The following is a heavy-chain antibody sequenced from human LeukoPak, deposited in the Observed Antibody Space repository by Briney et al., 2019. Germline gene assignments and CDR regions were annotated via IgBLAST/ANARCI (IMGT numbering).Heavy chain of an antibody. D-gene: IGHD3-16*02. V-gene: IGHV3-74*01. CDR1: GFTFSSYW. CDR2: INSDGSST. Sequence: RGSLRLSCAASGFTFSSYWMHWVRQAPGKGLVWVSRINSDGSSTSYADSVKGRFTISRDNAKNTLYLQMNSLRAEDTAVYYCARDNPLSTFGGVIVIPPFDYWGQGTLVTVSS. CDR3: ARDNPLSTFGGVIVIPPFDY. J-gene: IGHJ4*02.